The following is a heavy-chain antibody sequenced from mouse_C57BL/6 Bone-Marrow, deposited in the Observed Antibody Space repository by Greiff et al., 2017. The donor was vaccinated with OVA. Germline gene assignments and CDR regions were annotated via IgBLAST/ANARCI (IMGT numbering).Heavy chain of an antibody. Sequence: EVQRVESGGDLVKPGGSLKLSCAASGFTFSSYGMSWVRQTPDKRLEWVATISSGGSYTYYPDSVKGRFTISSDNAKNTLYLQMSSLKSEDTAMYYCARHGHYYGSSWCAMDYWGQGTSVTVSS. CDR2: ISSGGSYT. V-gene: IGHV5-6*01. CDR1: GFTFSSYG. D-gene: IGHD1-1*01. J-gene: IGHJ4*01. CDR3: ARHGHYYGSSWCAMDY.